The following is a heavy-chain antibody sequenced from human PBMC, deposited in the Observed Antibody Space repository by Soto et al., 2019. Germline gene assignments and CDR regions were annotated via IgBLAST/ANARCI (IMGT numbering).Heavy chain of an antibody. CDR3: ASRYDYIWGSYRYPFDY. V-gene: IGHV3-23*01. J-gene: IGHJ4*02. D-gene: IGHD3-16*02. CDR2: ISGSGGST. CDR1: GFTFSSYA. Sequence: GGSLRLSCAASGFTFSSYAMSWVRQAPGKGLEWVSAISGSGGSTYYADSVKGRFTISRDNSKNTLYLQMNSLRAEDTAVYYCASRYDYIWGSYRYPFDYWGQGTLVTVSS.